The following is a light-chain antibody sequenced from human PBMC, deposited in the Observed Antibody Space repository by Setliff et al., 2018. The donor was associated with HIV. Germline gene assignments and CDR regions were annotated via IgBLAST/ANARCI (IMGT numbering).Light chain of an antibody. CDR3: QSYSSSLSAYV. CDR1: SSNFGAGYD. Sequence: QSVLTQPPSVSGTPGQRVTISCTGSSSNFGAGYDVHWYQQLPGTAPKLLIPGNKNRPSGVPDRFSGSKSGTSASLAITGLQAEDEADYYCQSYSSSLSAYVFGTGTKVTVL. V-gene: IGLV1-40*01. CDR2: GNK. J-gene: IGLJ1*01.